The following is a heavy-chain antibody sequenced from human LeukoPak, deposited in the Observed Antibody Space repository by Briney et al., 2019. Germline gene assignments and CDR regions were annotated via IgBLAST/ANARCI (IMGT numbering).Heavy chain of an antibody. CDR1: GFTFSSYA. Sequence: PGGSLRLSCAASGFTFSSYAMNWVRQAPGKGLEWVSSISGSGGSTNYADSVKGRFTISRDNSKNTLYLQMNSLRDEDTAVYYCAKSSYYDSSGYYREYYFDFWGQGTLDTVSS. CDR3: AKSSYYDSSGYYREYYFDF. CDR2: ISGSGGST. J-gene: IGHJ4*02. V-gene: IGHV3-23*01. D-gene: IGHD3-22*01.